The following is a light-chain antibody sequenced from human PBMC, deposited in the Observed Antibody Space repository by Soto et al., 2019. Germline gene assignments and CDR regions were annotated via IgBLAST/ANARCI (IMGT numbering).Light chain of an antibody. CDR2: SNS. J-gene: IGLJ3*02. V-gene: IGLV1-40*01. Sequence: QSVLTQPPSVSGAPGQRVTISCTGSSSNIGAGYDVHWYQQLPGTAPKLPIYSNSNRPSGFPDRFSGSKSGTSASLAITGLQAEDEADYYCQSYDSSLSGWVFGGGTKLTVL. CDR3: QSYDSSLSGWV. CDR1: SSNIGAGYD.